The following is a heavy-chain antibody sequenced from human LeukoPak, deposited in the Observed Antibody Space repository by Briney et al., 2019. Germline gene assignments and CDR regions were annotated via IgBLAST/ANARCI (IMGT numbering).Heavy chain of an antibody. Sequence: SETLSLTCTVSDASVSGGYRYWSWIRQPAGKGLEWIGRIENSGTTYYNPSLESRVTISVDTSKNQFYLSLRSVTAADTAVYFCASLDDPHRSGYYKDVWGKGTTVTVS. D-gene: IGHD3/OR15-3a*01. J-gene: IGHJ6*03. CDR2: IENSGTT. V-gene: IGHV4-61*02. CDR1: DASVSGGYRY. CDR3: ASLDDPHRSGYYKDV.